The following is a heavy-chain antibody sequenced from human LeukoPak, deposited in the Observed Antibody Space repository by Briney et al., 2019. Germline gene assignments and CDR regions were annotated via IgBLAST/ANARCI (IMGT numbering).Heavy chain of an antibody. J-gene: IGHJ6*02. CDR2: ISGNGGST. CDR3: ARSSNTVTTSYYYYGMDV. D-gene: IGHD4-11*01. V-gene: IGHV3-64*02. Sequence: GGSLRLSCSASGFTFSMYPMHWVRQAPGKGLEYVSAISGNGGSTYYADSVKGRFTISRDNSKNTLYLQMGSLTAEDMAVYYCARSSNTVTTSYYYYGMDVWGQGTTVTVSS. CDR1: GFTFSMYP.